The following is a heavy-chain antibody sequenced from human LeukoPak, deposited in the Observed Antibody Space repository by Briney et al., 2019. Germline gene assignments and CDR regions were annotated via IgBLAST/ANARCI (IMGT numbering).Heavy chain of an antibody. D-gene: IGHD3-16*01. J-gene: IGHJ4*02. CDR2: IYYSGST. CDR3: ASAYDDYYFDY. Sequence: PSETLSLTCTVSGGSISSYYWSWIRQPPGKGLEWIGYIYYSGSTNYNPSLKSRVTISVDTSKNQFSLKLSSVTAADTAMYYCASAYDDYYFDYWGQGTLVTVSS. V-gene: IGHV4-59*08. CDR1: GGSISSYY.